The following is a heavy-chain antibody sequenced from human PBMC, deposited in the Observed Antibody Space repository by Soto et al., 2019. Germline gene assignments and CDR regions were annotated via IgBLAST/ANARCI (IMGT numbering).Heavy chain of an antibody. CDR3: ARDRGGITVAANPLGEWIDP. V-gene: IGHV4-59*08. Sequence: SETLSLTCTVSGVSIANFFWSWIRQPPGKGLEWIGYMSQGGTTTYNPSLKGRATISVDTSKNQLSLKLTSVTAADTAMYYCARDRGGITVAANPLGEWIDPRGPGTLVTVSS. CDR2: MSQGGTT. D-gene: IGHD6-19*01. CDR1: GVSIANFF. J-gene: IGHJ5*02.